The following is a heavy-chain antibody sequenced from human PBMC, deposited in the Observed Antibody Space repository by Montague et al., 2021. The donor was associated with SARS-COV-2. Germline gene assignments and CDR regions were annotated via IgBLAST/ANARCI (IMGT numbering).Heavy chain of an antibody. Sequence: SLRLSCAASGFTFSSYSMNWVRQAPGKGLEWVSSISSSSSYIYYADSAKGRFTISRDNAKNSLYLQMNSLRAEDTAVYYCARVLIVGAYYYYGMDVWGQGTTVTVSS. D-gene: IGHD1-26*01. CDR1: GFTFSSYS. J-gene: IGHJ6*02. CDR2: ISSSSSYI. CDR3: ARVLIVGAYYYYGMDV. V-gene: IGHV3-21*01.